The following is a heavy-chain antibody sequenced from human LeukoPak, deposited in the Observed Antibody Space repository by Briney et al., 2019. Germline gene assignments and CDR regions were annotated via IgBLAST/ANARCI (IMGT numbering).Heavy chain of an antibody. CDR3: VEWQYCGGNCFFSAFDI. Sequence: SETLSLTCTVSDGSISSSYLSWLRQSPGKGLEWIGYIHHSGNTNSSPPLKSRVTISVDTPKNQFSLKLNSVTAADTAIYYCVEWQYCGGNCFFSAFDIWGQGKMVTVSS. V-gene: IGHV4-59*01. J-gene: IGHJ3*02. CDR1: DGSISSSY. CDR2: IHHSGNT. D-gene: IGHD2-21*01.